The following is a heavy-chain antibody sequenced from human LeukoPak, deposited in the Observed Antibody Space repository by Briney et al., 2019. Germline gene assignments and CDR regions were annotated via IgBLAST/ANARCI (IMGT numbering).Heavy chain of an antibody. J-gene: IGHJ4*02. CDR3: ARLGSSMVRGVIIPY. CDR1: GRPMSSSSYY. V-gene: IGHV4-39*01. D-gene: IGHD3-10*01. Sequence: AEPLSLPCTVSGRPMSSSSYYGGWIRQPPGKGLEGSGCIYYSGSTYYNPSLKSRVTISIDTSKNQFSLTLSSVTAADTAGYYCARLGSSMVRGVIIPYWGQGTLVSVPS. CDR2: IYYSGST.